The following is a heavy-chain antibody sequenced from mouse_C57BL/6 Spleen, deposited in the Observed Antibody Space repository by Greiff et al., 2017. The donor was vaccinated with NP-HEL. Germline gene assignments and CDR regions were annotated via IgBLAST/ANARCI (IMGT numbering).Heavy chain of an antibody. CDR2: ISYDGSN. D-gene: IGHD3-1*01. CDR3: ARDRELLFAY. J-gene: IGHJ3*01. V-gene: IGHV3-6*01. CDR1: GYSITSGYY. Sequence: EVKLQESGPGLVKPSQSLSLTCSVTGYSITSGYYWNWIRQFPGNKLEWMGYISYDGSNNYNPSLKNRISITRDTSKNQFFLKLNSVTTEDTATYYCARDRELLFAYWGQGTLVTVSA.